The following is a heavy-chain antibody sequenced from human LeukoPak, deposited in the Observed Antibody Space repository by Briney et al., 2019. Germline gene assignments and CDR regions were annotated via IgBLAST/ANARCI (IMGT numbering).Heavy chain of an antibody. CDR1: GFTFRTYW. Sequence: PGGSLTLSCVASGFTFRTYWMHWVRHVPGKGPVWLSRINPDGSSTTYADSVKGRFTISRDNAKNMLYLQINSLRVEDTAIYYCARGGKLEPTAMPTWGQGSLVVVSS. CDR3: ARGGKLEPTAMPT. J-gene: IGHJ5*02. V-gene: IGHV3-74*01. CDR2: INPDGSST. D-gene: IGHD2-2*01.